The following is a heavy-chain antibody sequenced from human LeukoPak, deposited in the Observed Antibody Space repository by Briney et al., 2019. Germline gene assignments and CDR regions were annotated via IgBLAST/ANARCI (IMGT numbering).Heavy chain of an antibody. J-gene: IGHJ6*02. D-gene: IGHD3-9*01. Sequence: GGSLRLSCAASGFTFSDYYMSWIRQAPGKGLEWVSYISSSGSTIYYADSVKGRFTISRDNAKNSLYLQMNSLGAEDTAVYYCARGYYDILTGYYYYYYYGMDVWGQGTTVTVSS. CDR3: ARGYYDILTGYYYYYYYGMDV. CDR1: GFTFSDYY. CDR2: ISSSGSTI. V-gene: IGHV3-11*01.